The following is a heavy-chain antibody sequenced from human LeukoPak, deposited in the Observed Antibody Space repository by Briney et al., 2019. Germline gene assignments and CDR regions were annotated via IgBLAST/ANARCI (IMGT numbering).Heavy chain of an antibody. V-gene: IGHV3-7*01. CDR3: TRDLSMWYRGVMSY. CDR2: INQDGSEK. J-gene: IGHJ4*02. D-gene: IGHD3-10*01. CDR1: GFTFGDYW. Sequence: GGSLRLSCAASGFTFGDYWMSWVRQAPGKGLEWVANINQDGSEKYYVDSVKGRFTISRGNSKNTLYLQMNSLGAEDTAVYYCTRDLSMWYRGVMSYWGQGTLVTVSS.